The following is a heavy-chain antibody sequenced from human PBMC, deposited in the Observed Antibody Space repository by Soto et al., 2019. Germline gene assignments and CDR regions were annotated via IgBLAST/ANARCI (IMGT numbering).Heavy chain of an antibody. CDR1: GFTFSSYA. V-gene: IGHV3-30-3*01. D-gene: IGHD5-18*01. Sequence: QVQLVESGGGVVQPGRSLSLSCAASGFTFSSYAMHWVRQAPGKGLEWVAVISYDGSNKYYADSVKGRFTISRDNSKNTLYLQMNSLRAEDTAVYYCARGRGYSYGYFDYWGQGTLVTVSS. CDR2: ISYDGSNK. J-gene: IGHJ4*02. CDR3: ARGRGYSYGYFDY.